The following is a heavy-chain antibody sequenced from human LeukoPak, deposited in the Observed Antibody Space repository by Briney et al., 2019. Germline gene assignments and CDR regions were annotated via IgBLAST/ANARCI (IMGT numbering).Heavy chain of an antibody. D-gene: IGHD3-10*01. Sequence: ASVKVSCKASVYTFTSYGISWVRQAPGQGLEWVGWISAYNGNTNYAQKLQGRVTMTTDTSTSTACMELRSLRSDDAAVYYCARDRSLELLWFGEASDYWGQGTLVTVSS. J-gene: IGHJ4*02. CDR1: VYTFTSYG. CDR3: ARDRSLELLWFGEASDY. V-gene: IGHV1-18*01. CDR2: ISAYNGNT.